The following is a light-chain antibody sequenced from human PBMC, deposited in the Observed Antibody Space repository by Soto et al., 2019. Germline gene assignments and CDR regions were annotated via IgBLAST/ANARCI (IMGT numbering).Light chain of an antibody. CDR1: QSISTY. Sequence: DIPMTQSPSSLSASVGDRVTITCRASQSISTYLTWYHQKPGKAPKLLIYSASSLHTGVTSRFSGSGSGTDFTLTISSLQPEDFATYYCQQSYSTPLTFGGGTKVEIK. CDR2: SAS. CDR3: QQSYSTPLT. J-gene: IGKJ4*01. V-gene: IGKV1-39*01.